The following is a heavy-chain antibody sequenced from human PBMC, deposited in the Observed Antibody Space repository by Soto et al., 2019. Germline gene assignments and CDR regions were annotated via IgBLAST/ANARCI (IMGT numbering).Heavy chain of an antibody. Sequence: QVQLVQSGAEVKKPGASVKVSCKASGYTFTSYGISWVRQAPGQGLEWMGWISAYNGNTNYAQKRQGRVTMTTDTSTSTADMELRSLRSDDTAVYYWARDLGEHIVVVTAIPRWDYWGQGTLVTVSS. CDR2: ISAYNGNT. V-gene: IGHV1-18*01. J-gene: IGHJ4*02. D-gene: IGHD2-21*02. CDR3: ARDLGEHIVVVTAIPRWDY. CDR1: GYTFTSYG.